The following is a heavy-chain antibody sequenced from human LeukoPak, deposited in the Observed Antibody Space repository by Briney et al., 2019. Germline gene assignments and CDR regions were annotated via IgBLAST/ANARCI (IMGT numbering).Heavy chain of an antibody. CDR1: GYTFTGYY. J-gene: IGHJ4*02. D-gene: IGHD3-3*01. CDR3: ARVYTIFGVVIPNFDY. Sequence: GASVKVSCKASGYTFTGYYMHWVRQAPGRGLEWMGWINPNSGGTNYAQKFQGRVTMTRDTSISTAYMELSRLRSDDTAVYYCARVYTIFGVVIPNFDYWGQGTLVTVSS. CDR2: INPNSGGT. V-gene: IGHV1-2*02.